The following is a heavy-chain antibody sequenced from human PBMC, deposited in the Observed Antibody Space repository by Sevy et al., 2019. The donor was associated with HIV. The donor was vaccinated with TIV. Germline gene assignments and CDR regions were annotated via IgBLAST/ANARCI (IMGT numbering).Heavy chain of an antibody. CDR3: ARDLEFYDYGDYGPAFMPDY. D-gene: IGHD4-17*01. V-gene: IGHV3-33*01. CDR2: IWFDGSNT. Sequence: GGSLRLSCAASGFTFSTYGMHWVHQAPGKGLEWVAVIWFDGSNTYYADSVKGRFTISRHIAKNTRHLQMNSLRAEDTAVYYCARDLEFYDYGDYGPAFMPDYWGQGTLVTVSS. J-gene: IGHJ4*02. CDR1: GFTFSTYG.